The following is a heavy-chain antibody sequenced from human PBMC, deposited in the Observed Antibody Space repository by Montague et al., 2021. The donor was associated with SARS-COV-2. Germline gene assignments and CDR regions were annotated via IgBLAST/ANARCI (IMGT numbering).Heavy chain of an antibody. V-gene: IGHV3-23*01. J-gene: IGHJ4*02. D-gene: IGHD1-1*01. CDR2: ITGSGSNT. CDR3: ARQNWNDGGDC. Sequence: SLRLSCAASGFAFSNYAMSWVRQAPGKGLEWVSAITGSGSNTYYADSMKGRFTIFRDNSRSTLYLQINSLRAEDTAVYYCARQNWNDGGDCWGQGTLVTVSS. CDR1: GFAFSNYA.